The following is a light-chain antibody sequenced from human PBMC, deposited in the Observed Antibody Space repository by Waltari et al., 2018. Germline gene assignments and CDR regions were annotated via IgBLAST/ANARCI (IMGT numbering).Light chain of an antibody. Sequence: EIVFRQSPATLSLSPGERATLSCRARQCVSNYLAWYQLKSGHAPRLPIYYASNRATGTPARFCGRGSETDFTLTISSLEPKDFSVYCCEQRSDFLLTFGGGTKVEI. CDR1: QCVSNY. J-gene: IGKJ4*01. CDR3: EQRSDFLLT. V-gene: IGKV3-11*01. CDR2: YAS.